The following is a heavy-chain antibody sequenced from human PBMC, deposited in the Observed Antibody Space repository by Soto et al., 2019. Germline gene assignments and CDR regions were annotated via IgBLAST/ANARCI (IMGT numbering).Heavy chain of an antibody. D-gene: IGHD2-2*01. CDR3: SRLGDIVVVPAPYMDV. CDR1: GGSFSGYD. CDR2: INHSGST. Sequence: SETLSLTCAVDGGSFSGYDWSWIRQPPGKGLEWIGEINHSGSTNYNPSLKSRVTISVDTSKNQFSLKLSSVTAADTAVYYCSRLGDIVVVPAPYMDVWGTGPTVTV. J-gene: IGHJ6*03. V-gene: IGHV4-34*01.